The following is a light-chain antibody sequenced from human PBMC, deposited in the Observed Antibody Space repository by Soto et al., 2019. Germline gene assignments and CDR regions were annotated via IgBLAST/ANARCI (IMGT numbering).Light chain of an antibody. Sequence: DIQMTQSSSSVSASVGDRVTITCRASQPITNWLAWYQQKPGKAPKLLIYAASNLQSGVPSRFSCSGSGTDFTLTINSLQPEDFATYYCQQDTSFPFTFGPGTKVDVK. J-gene: IGKJ3*01. CDR1: QPITNW. V-gene: IGKV1-12*01. CDR2: AAS. CDR3: QQDTSFPFT.